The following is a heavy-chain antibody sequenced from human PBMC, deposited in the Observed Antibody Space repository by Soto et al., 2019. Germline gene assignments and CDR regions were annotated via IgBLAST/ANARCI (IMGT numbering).Heavy chain of an antibody. J-gene: IGHJ4*02. Sequence: SETLSLTCAVSGGSISTTHWWTWVRQPPGKGLEWIGEIYHSGSTNYNPSLKSRVTISVDTSKNQFSLKLSSVTAADTAVYYCARVWFGEPNSNYYFDYWGQGTLVTVSS. CDR1: GGSISTTHW. CDR2: IYHSGST. CDR3: ARVWFGEPNSNYYFDY. D-gene: IGHD3-10*01. V-gene: IGHV4-4*02.